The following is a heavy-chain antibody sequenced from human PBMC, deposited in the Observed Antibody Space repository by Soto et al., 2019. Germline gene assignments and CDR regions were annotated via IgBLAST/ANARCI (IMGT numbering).Heavy chain of an antibody. Sequence: QVQLQESGPGLVKPSQTLSLSCTVSGGSISSGDFYWSWIRQPPGKGLEWIGYIHYRGYTYYNPSLKSRVTKSLDTSKNQFSLKLTSVTAADTAVYYCTRSAPGRYDMDVWGQGTTVTVSS. J-gene: IGHJ6*02. CDR1: GGSISSGDFY. CDR2: IHYRGYT. CDR3: TRSAPGRYDMDV. D-gene: IGHD3-10*01. V-gene: IGHV4-30-4*01.